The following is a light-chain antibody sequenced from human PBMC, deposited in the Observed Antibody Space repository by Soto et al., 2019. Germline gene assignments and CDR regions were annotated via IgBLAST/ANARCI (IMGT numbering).Light chain of an antibody. V-gene: IGLV1-44*01. CDR3: ATWDDSLDGYV. J-gene: IGLJ1*01. Sequence: QSVLTQPPSASGTPGQRVIISCSGSSSNIGSNTVNWYQQLPGTAPKLLIYSHNQRPSGVPDRFSGSQSGPSASLAISGLQAEDEADYYCATWDDSLDGYVFGTGTKLTVL. CDR2: SHN. CDR1: SSNIGSNT.